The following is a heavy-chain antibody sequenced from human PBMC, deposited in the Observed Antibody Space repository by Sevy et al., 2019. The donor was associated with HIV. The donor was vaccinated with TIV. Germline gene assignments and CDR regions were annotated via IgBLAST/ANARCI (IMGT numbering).Heavy chain of an antibody. CDR1: GGSISSSSYY. J-gene: IGHJ3*02. CDR2: IYYSGST. CDR3: ARLEWELLSAFDI. Sequence: SETLSLTCTVSGGSISSSSYYWGWIHQPPGKGLEWIGSIYYSGSTYYNPSLKSRVTISVDTSKNQFSLKLSSVTAADTAVYYCARLEWELLSAFDIWGQGTMVTVSS. V-gene: IGHV4-39*01. D-gene: IGHD1-26*01.